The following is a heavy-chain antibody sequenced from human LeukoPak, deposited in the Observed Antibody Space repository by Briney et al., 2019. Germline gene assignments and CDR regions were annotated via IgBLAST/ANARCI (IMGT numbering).Heavy chain of an antibody. J-gene: IGHJ4*02. CDR1: GFTFDDYT. CDR3: AKDIGTRWLQTCSPGDY. V-gene: IGHV3-43*01. Sequence: GGSLRLSCAASGFTFDDYTMHWVRQAPGKGLEWVSLISWDGGSTYYADSVKGRFTISRDNSKNSLYLQMNSLRTEDTALYYCAKDIGTRWLQTCSPGDYWGQGTLVTVSS. CDR2: ISWDGGST. D-gene: IGHD5-24*01.